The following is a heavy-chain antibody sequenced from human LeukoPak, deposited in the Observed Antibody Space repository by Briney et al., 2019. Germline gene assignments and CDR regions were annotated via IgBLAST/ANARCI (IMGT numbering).Heavy chain of an antibody. J-gene: IGHJ3*02. Sequence: VASVKVSCKASGYTFTGYYMHWVRQAPGQGLEWMGWINPNSGGTNYAQKFQGRVTMTRDTSISTAYMELSRLRSDDTAVYYCARDRTPFRTSQAFGIWGQGTMVTVSS. D-gene: IGHD2-2*01. V-gene: IGHV1-2*02. CDR3: ARDRTPFRTSQAFGI. CDR2: INPNSGGT. CDR1: GYTFTGYY.